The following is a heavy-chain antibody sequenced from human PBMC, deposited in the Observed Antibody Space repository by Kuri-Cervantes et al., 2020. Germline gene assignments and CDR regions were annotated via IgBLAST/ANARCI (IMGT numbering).Heavy chain of an antibody. CDR1: GFTFSSYW. J-gene: IGHJ5*02. CDR3: ARYYSDFWSGYYS. V-gene: IGHV3-7*03. CDR2: IKQDGSEK. D-gene: IGHD3-3*01. Sequence: GGSLRLSCAASGFTFSSYWMSWVRQAPGKGLEWVANIKQDGSEKYYVDSVKGRFTISRDNAKNSLYLQMNSLRAEDTAIYYCARYYSDFWSGYYSWGQGTLVTVSS.